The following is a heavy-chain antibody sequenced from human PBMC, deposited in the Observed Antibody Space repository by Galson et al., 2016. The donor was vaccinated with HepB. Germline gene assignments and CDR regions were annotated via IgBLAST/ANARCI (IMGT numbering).Heavy chain of an antibody. CDR3: ASAILGLDGSVNYYKSPHYRFDY. V-gene: IGHV1-69*06. CDR2: IIPIFGTA. D-gene: IGHD3-10*01. J-gene: IGHJ4*02. Sequence: SVKVSCKASGGTFSSYVITWVRQAPGQGLEWMGGIIPIFGTANYAQKFQGRVTITADKFTSTAYRELSSLRSEDTAVYYCASAILGLDGSVNYYKSPHYRFDYWGQGTLVTVSS. CDR1: GGTFSSYV.